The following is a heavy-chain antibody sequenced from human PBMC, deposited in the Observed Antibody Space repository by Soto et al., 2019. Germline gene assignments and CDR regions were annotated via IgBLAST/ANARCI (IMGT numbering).Heavy chain of an antibody. CDR2: IYYSGST. V-gene: IGHV4-31*03. J-gene: IGHJ6*02. Sequence: KPSETLSLTCTVSGGSISSGGYYWSWIRQHPGKGLEWIGYIYYSGSTYYNPSLKSRVTISVDTSKNQFSLKLSSVTAADTAVYYCARLEWLLSPDGMDVWGQGTTVTVSS. D-gene: IGHD3-3*01. CDR3: ARLEWLLSPDGMDV. CDR1: GGSISSGGYY.